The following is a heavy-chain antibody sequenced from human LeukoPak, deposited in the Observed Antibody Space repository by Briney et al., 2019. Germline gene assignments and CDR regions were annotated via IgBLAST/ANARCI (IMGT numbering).Heavy chain of an antibody. CDR3: ARVFLGGELLLSPADY. V-gene: IGHV3-74*01. D-gene: IGHD1-26*01. J-gene: IGHJ4*02. CDR2: INTDGSST. CDR1: GFTFSSYW. Sequence: PGGSLRLSCAASGFTFSSYWMHWVRHAPGKGLVWVSRINTDGSSTIYADSVKGRFTISRDNAKNTLYLQMNSLRAEDTAVYFCARVFLGGELLLSPADYWGQGTLVTVSS.